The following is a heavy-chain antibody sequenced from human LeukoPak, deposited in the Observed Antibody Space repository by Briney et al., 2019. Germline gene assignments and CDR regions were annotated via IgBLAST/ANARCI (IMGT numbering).Heavy chain of an antibody. V-gene: IGHV3-11*04. J-gene: IGHJ4*02. CDR3: ARDLGGFFDY. D-gene: IGHD3-16*01. Sequence: GGSLRLSCAASGLTFSDYHMNWVRQAPGKGLEWVSVISGGGGSTYYADSVKGRFTISRDNAKNSLYLQMNSLRAEDTAVYYCARDLGGFFDYWGQGTLVTVSS. CDR1: GLTFSDYH. CDR2: ISGGGGST.